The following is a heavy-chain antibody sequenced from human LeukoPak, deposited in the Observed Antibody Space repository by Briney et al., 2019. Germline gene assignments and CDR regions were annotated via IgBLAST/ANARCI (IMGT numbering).Heavy chain of an antibody. J-gene: IGHJ6*02. CDR3: ARVVGEIGRLRFLEWLPQVGMDV. D-gene: IGHD3-3*01. CDR2: INHSGST. V-gene: IGHV4-39*07. Sequence: ASETLSLTCTVSGGSISSSSYYWSWIRQPPGKGLEWIGEINHSGSTNYNPSLKSRVTISVDTSKNQFSLKLSSVTAADTAVYYCARVVGEIGRLRFLEWLPQVGMDVWGQGTTVTVSS. CDR1: GGSISSSSYY.